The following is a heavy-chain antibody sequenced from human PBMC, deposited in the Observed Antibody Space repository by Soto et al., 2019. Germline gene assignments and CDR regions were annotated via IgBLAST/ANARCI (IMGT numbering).Heavy chain of an antibody. CDR2: ICYSGST. CDR1: GGSISSYY. J-gene: IGHJ4*02. V-gene: IGHV4-59*01. Sequence: KSSETLSLTCTVSGGSISSYYWSWIRQPPGKGLEWIGYICYSGSTNYNPSLKSRVAISVDTSKNQFSLKLSSVTAADTAVYYCARERKGRGYSLFDYWGQGTLVTVSS. D-gene: IGHD5-18*01. CDR3: ARERKGRGYSLFDY.